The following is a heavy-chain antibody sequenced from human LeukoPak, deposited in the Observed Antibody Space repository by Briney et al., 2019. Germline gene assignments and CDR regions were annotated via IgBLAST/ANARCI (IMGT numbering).Heavy chain of an antibody. CDR2: IVVGSGNT. CDR1: GFTFTSSA. D-gene: IGHD6-19*01. V-gene: IGHV1-58*02. J-gene: IGHJ4*02. Sequence: SVKVSCKASGFTFTSSAMQWVRQARGQRLEWIGWIVVGSGNTNYAQKFQERVTITRDMSTSTAYMELSSLRSEDTAVYYCAAELYSSGWYPLNFDYWGQGTLVTVSS. CDR3: AAELYSSGWYPLNFDY.